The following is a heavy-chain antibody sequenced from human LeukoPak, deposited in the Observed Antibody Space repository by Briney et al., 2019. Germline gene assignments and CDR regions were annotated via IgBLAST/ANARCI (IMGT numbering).Heavy chain of an antibody. D-gene: IGHD4-17*01. CDR2: IIPVLGVS. J-gene: IGHJ5*02. CDR3: ARERGEDYGDGTASNWFDP. CDR1: GGSFSSYV. Sequence: SVKVSCKASGGSFSSYVITWVRQAPGQGLEWMGRIIPVLGVSNFAQKFEGRVTITADKSTNTAHMELRRLESGDAAVYYCARERGEDYGDGTASNWFDPWGQGTLVTVSS. V-gene: IGHV1-69*04.